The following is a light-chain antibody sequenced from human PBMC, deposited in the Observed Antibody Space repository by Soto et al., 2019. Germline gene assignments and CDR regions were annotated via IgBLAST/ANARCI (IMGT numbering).Light chain of an antibody. CDR1: QSVSSY. J-gene: IGKJ4*01. V-gene: IGKV3-11*01. CDR3: QQRGNWPLT. CDR2: DAS. Sequence: EIVLTQSPVTLSLSPGERATLSCRASQSVSSYLAWYQQKPGQAPRLLIYDASNRATGIPARFSGSGSGTDFTLTISSLEPEDFGVYYCQQRGNWPLTFGGGTKVEIQ.